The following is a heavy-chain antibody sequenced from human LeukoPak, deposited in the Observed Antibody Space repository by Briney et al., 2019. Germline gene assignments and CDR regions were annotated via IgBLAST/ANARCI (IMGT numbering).Heavy chain of an antibody. D-gene: IGHD5-12*01. CDR3: AIDSGYDHWFDP. Sequence: GGSLRLSCAASGFTFSSYSMNWVRQAPGKGLEWVSSISSSSSSYIYYADSVKGRFTISRDNAKNSLYLQMNSLRAEDTAVYYCAIDSGYDHWFDPWGQGTLVTVSS. CDR2: ISSSSSSYI. V-gene: IGHV3-21*01. J-gene: IGHJ5*02. CDR1: GFTFSSYS.